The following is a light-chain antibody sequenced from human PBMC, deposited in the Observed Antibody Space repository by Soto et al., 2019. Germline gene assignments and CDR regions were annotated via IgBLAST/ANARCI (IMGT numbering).Light chain of an antibody. CDR3: SSYTSSSTLWV. Sequence: QSVLTQPASVSGSPGQSITISCTGTSSDVGGYKYVSWYQQHPGKVPKLMIYEVTNRPSGVSNRFSASKSGNTASLTISGLQAEDEADYYCSSYTSSSTLWVFGGGTQLTVL. CDR1: SSDVGGYKY. J-gene: IGLJ3*02. V-gene: IGLV2-14*01. CDR2: EVT.